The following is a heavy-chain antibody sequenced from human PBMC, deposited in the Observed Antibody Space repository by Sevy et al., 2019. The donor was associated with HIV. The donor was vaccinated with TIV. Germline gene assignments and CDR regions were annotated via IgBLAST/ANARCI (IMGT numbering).Heavy chain of an antibody. CDR1: GYTFTNYI. CDR2: ISPYNGNT. J-gene: IGHJ3*02. CDR3: ARGRQQWLADVYDI. V-gene: IGHV1-18*04. Sequence: ASVKASCKASGYTFTNYIINWVRQAPGQGFEWMGWISPYNGNTDYAENFRGRVTITSDTPTTTVFMELRSLTPDDTAVYYCARGRQQWLADVYDIWGQGTMVTVSS. D-gene: IGHD6-19*01.